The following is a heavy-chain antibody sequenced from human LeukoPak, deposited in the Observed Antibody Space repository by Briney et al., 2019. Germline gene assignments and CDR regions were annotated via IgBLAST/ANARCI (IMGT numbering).Heavy chain of an antibody. CDR1: GGSFSGYY. CDR2: INHSGST. V-gene: IGHV4-34*01. CDR3: ARHIAAAGGAFDI. J-gene: IGHJ3*02. D-gene: IGHD6-13*01. Sequence: SETLSLTCAVYGGSFSGYYWSWIRQPPGKGLEWIGEINHSGSTNYNPSLKSRVTISVDTSKNQFSLKLSSVTAADTAVYYCARHIAAAGGAFDIWGQGTMVTVSS.